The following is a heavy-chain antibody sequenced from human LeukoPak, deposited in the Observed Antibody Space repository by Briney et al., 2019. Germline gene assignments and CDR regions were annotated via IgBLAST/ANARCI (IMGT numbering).Heavy chain of an antibody. CDR1: GFTFSSYA. CDR2: ISGSGGST. J-gene: IGHJ4*02. D-gene: IGHD5-18*01. V-gene: IGHV3-23*01. CDR3: AKAYSYGTYYFDY. Sequence: GGSLRLSCAASGFTFSSYAMSWVRQAPGKGLEWVSAISGSGGSTYYADSAKGRFTISRDNSKNTLYLQMNSLRAEDTAVYYCAKAYSYGTYYFDYWGQGTLVTVSS.